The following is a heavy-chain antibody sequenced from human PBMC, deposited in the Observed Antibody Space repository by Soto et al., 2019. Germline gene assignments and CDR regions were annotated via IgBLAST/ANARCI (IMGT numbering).Heavy chain of an antibody. CDR3: ARHKDSGYENNYYYMDV. CDR2: IYYSGST. Sequence: SETLSLTCSVSGGSISSSSYYWGWIRQPPGKGLEWIGSIYYSGSTYYNPSLKSRVTISVDTSKNQFSLKLSSVTAADTAVYYCARHKDSGYENNYYYMDVWGKGTTVTVSS. CDR1: GGSISSSSYY. V-gene: IGHV4-39*01. J-gene: IGHJ6*03. D-gene: IGHD5-12*01.